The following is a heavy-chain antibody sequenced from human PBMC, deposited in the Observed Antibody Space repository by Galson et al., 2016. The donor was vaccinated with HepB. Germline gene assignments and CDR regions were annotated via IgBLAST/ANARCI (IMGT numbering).Heavy chain of an antibody. J-gene: IGHJ4*02. CDR3: ARVTRGWYGSAWLYYFDS. D-gene: IGHD6-19*01. V-gene: IGHV4-4*02. CDR2: IYHSGSTNYHREST. Sequence: ETLSLTCAVSGGTISNNNWWSWVRQPPGKGLEWIGEIYHSGSTNYHRESTNYNPSLKSRVTISVDKPKNQLSLKLTSVTAADTAVYYCARVTRGWYGSAWLYYFDSWGQGTLVTVSS. CDR1: GGTISNNNW.